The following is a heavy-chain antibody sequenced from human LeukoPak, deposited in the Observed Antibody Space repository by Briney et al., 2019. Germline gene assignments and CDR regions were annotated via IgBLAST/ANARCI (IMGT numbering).Heavy chain of an antibody. CDR2: TYYRSKWYN. CDR1: GDSVSINSAA. D-gene: IGHD2-15*01. CDR3: AREKRRLRICSGGSCYPNWFDH. V-gene: IGHV6-1*01. Sequence: SQTLSLTCAISGDSVSINSAAWNWIRQSPSRGLEWLGRTYYRSKWYNDDAVSVKSRITMKKDRAKNQCELQVNDVTPEDTAVYYCAREKRRLRICSGGSCYPNWFDHWGQGTLVTVSS. J-gene: IGHJ5*02.